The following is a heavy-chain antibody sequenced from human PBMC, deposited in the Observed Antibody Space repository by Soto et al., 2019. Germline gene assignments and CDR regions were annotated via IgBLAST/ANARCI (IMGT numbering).Heavy chain of an antibody. J-gene: IGHJ4*02. V-gene: IGHV3-72*01. CDR2: IRNRVNSYGT. CDR1: GFTFSDHY. CDR3: AKLITDNSPL. D-gene: IGHD1-20*01. Sequence: GGSLRLSCAASGFTFSDHYMDWVRQAPGKGLEWAGRIRNRVNSYGTDYAAVVSGRFTVSRDNSKSTLYLQMNSLRAEDTAIYYCAKLITDNSPLWGQGTLVTVSS.